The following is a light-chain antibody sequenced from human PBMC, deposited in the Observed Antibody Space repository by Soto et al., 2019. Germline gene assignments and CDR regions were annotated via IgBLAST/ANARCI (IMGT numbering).Light chain of an antibody. J-gene: IGKJ1*01. CDR1: QSISSW. CDR2: KAS. CDR3: QQHNDRLWT. Sequence: QMTQSPSTLSASVVYRVTITCRASQSISSWLAWYQQKPGKAPKLLIYKASSLESGVPSRFSGSGSGTEFTLTISRLEPEDFAVYYCQQHNDRLWTFGQGTKVDIK. V-gene: IGKV1-5*03.